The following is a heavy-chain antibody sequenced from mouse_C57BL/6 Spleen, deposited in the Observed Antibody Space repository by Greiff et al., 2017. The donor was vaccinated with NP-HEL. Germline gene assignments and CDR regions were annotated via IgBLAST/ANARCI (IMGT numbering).Heavy chain of an antibody. Sequence: VQLQQPGAELVKPGASVKLSCKASGYTFTSYWMHWVKQRPGQGLEWIGMIHPNSGSTNYNEKFKSKATLTVDKSSSTAYMQLSSLTSEDSAVYYCARAGLYPYYAMDYWGQGTSVTVSS. J-gene: IGHJ4*01. CDR2: IHPNSGST. V-gene: IGHV1-64*01. D-gene: IGHD3-3*01. CDR3: ARAGLYPYYAMDY. CDR1: GYTFTSYW.